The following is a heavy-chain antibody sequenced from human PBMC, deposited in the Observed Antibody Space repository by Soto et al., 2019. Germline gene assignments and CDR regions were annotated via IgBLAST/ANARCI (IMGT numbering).Heavy chain of an antibody. CDR2: ISSSSSYI. J-gene: IGHJ4*02. D-gene: IGHD6-6*01. V-gene: IGHV3-21*01. CDR1: GFTFSSYS. CDR3: ARDRGIAARNDY. Sequence: GGSLRLSCAASGFTFSSYSMNWVRQAPGKGLEWVSSISSSSSYIYYADSVKGRFTISRDNAKNSLYLQMNSLRAEDTAVYYCARDRGIAARNDYWGQGTLVTVSS.